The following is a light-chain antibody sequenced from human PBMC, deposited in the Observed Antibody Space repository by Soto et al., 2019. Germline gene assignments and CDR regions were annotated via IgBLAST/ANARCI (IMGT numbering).Light chain of an antibody. CDR2: GAS. CDR3: QDYGSLGLT. Sequence: EIVLTQSPGTLSLSPGERATLSCRASQSVSSTYLAWYQQKPGQAPRLLIYGASSRATGIPDRFSGSGSGIDFTHTISRREPEDFALYYCQDYGSLGLTFGGGTKVEIK. J-gene: IGKJ4*02. V-gene: IGKV3-20*01. CDR1: QSVSSTY.